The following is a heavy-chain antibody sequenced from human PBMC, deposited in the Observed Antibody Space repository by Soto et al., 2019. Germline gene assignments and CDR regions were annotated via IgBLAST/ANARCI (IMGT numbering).Heavy chain of an antibody. D-gene: IGHD3-16*01. CDR1: GYTFTTYA. J-gene: IGHJ4*02. CDR2: INTDNGNT. V-gene: IGHV1-3*04. Sequence: QVQVVQSGAEVKKPGASVTVSCKASGYTFTTYAIHWVRQAPGQSLEWMGWINTDNGNTYYSQKMQARVTITRHTSASTAYMELSRLRSEDTAVYYCARSRVRGGYYFDYWGQGALVTVSS. CDR3: ARSRVRGGYYFDY.